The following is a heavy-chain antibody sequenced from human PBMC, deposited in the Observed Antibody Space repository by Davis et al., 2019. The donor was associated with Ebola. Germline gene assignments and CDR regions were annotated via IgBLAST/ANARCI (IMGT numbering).Heavy chain of an antibody. CDR1: GFTFSSYG. D-gene: IGHD2-15*01. Sequence: GESLKISCAASGFTFSSYGMHWVRQAPGKGLEWVAFIRNDGNNKYYADSVKGRFTISRDNSKNTLYLQMNSLRAEDTAVYYCARDPRGDIVVVVAATPDYWGQGTLVTVSS. J-gene: IGHJ4*02. CDR2: IRNDGNNK. CDR3: ARDPRGDIVVVVAATPDY. V-gene: IGHV3-30*02.